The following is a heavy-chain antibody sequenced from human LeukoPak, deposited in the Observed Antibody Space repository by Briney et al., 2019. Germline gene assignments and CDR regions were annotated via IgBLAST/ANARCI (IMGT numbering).Heavy chain of an antibody. CDR1: GYFISTGYY. D-gene: IGHD3-10*01. J-gene: IGHJ4*02. V-gene: IGHV4-38-2*02. CDR3: ATNLYGSGNYFAY. Sequence: SETLSLTCTVSGYFISTGYYWGWIRQSPGKGLEWIAIIYHSGNNYYNPSLKSRVTISVDASKNQFSLRLTSVTAADTAVYYCATNLYGSGNYFAYWGQGTLVTVSS. CDR2: IYHSGNN.